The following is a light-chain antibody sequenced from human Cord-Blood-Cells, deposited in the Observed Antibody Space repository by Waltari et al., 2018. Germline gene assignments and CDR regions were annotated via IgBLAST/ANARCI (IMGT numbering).Light chain of an antibody. CDR1: QSVSSSY. J-gene: IGKJ4*01. V-gene: IGKV3D-7*01. CDR2: GAS. CDR3: QQDYNLPLT. Sequence: EIVMTQSPATLSLSPGERATLSCRASQSVSSSYLSWYQQKPGQAPRLLIYGASTRVTGIPARFSGSGSGTDFTLTISSLQPEDFAVYYCQQDYNLPLTFGGGTKVEIK.